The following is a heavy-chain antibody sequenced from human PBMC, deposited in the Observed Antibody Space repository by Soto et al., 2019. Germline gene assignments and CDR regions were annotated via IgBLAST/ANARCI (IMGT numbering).Heavy chain of an antibody. CDR2: ISASGDQT. CDR3: AKIMIRGDFGGDY. CDR1: GFTFSDYV. D-gene: IGHD3-10*01. V-gene: IGHV3-23*01. Sequence: EVPLLESGGGLVQPGGSLRLSCAASGFTFSDYVMYWFRQPPGRGLEWVSAISASGDQTFYADSVQGRFTISRDNFKNTQYLEMSRLRVEDTAVYYCAKIMIRGDFGGDYWGQGTLVTVSS. J-gene: IGHJ4*02.